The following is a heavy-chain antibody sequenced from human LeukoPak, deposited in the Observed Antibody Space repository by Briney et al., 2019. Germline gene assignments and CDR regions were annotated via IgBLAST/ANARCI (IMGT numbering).Heavy chain of an antibody. D-gene: IGHD3-10*01. CDR3: ARDLIGRYTFDY. CDR2: MSPDGNKK. J-gene: IGHJ4*02. Sequence: GGSLRLSCVASRFSFSTYGMHWVRQALGKGLDWVALMSPDGNKKYYADSVKGRFTISRDNSKNTVDLQLNSLRAEDTAVYYCARDLIGRYTFDYCGQGTLVTVSS. V-gene: IGHV3-30*03. CDR1: RFSFSTYG.